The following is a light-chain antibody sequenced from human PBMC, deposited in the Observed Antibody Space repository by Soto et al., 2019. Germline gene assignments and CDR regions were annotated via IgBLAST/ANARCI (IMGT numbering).Light chain of an antibody. CDR3: QQYGSSPLT. J-gene: IGKJ2*01. CDR2: GTS. CDR1: QSFGSSF. V-gene: IGKV3-20*01. Sequence: EIVLTQSPGTLSLSPGERATLSCRASQSFGSSFLAWYQQKPGQAPRLLIYGTSSRATAIPDRFSGSGSGTDFTLTISRLEPEDFAVYYYQQYGSSPLTFGQGTKLEIK.